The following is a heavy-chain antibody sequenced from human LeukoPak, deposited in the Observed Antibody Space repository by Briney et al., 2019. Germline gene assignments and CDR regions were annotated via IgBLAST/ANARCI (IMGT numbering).Heavy chain of an antibody. CDR1: QFNFNKFG. Sequence: GGSLRLACATSQFNFNKFGMTWVRQAPGKGLEWVSSISGNGDTQYADSVRGRFVISRDNPKNMLYLQMNSLRAEDTAVYYCAKVGAVAELIPLYYYYYMDVWGKGTTVTVSS. CDR3: AKVGAVAELIPLYYYYYMDV. D-gene: IGHD6-19*01. V-gene: IGHV3-23*01. J-gene: IGHJ6*03. CDR2: ISGNGDT.